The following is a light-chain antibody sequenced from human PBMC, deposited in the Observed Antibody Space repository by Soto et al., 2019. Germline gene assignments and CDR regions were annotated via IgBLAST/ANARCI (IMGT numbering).Light chain of an antibody. J-gene: IGKJ1*01. Sequence: DIQMTQSPSSLSASVGDRVTITCRASQSISSYLNWYQQKPGKAPKLLIYAASSLQSGVPSRFSGSGSGTDFPLTTSSLQPEDFATYYCQQTYSTPWTFGQGTKVEIK. CDR2: AAS. V-gene: IGKV1-39*01. CDR1: QSISSY. CDR3: QQTYSTPWT.